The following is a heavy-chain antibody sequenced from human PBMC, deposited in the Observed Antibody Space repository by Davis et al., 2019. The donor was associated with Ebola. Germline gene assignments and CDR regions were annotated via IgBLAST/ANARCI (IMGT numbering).Heavy chain of an antibody. Sequence: SLKISCAASGFTFSSYGMHWVRQAPGKGLEWVSGISWNSGSTGYADSVKGRFTISRDNAQNSLYLQMNSLRAEDTALYYCAKDIGALPYSSPFDYWGQGTLVTVSS. J-gene: IGHJ4*02. CDR1: GFTFSSYG. V-gene: IGHV3-9*01. CDR2: ISWNSGST. D-gene: IGHD6-13*01. CDR3: AKDIGALPYSSPFDY.